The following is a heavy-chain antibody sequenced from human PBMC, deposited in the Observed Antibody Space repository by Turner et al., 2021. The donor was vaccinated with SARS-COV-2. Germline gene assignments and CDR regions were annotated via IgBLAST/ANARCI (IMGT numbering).Heavy chain of an antibody. CDR1: GGSISSGGYY. D-gene: IGHD3-9*01. CDR2: IDYSGST. Sequence: QVQLQESGPGLVKPSQTLSLTCTVSGGSISSGGYYWSWLRQHPGKGLEWIGYIDYSGSTYYNPSLKSRVTISVDTSKNQFSLKLSSVIAADTAVYYCARLRYFDWSYYFDYWGQGTLVTVSS. CDR3: ARLRYFDWSYYFDY. J-gene: IGHJ4*02. V-gene: IGHV4-31*03.